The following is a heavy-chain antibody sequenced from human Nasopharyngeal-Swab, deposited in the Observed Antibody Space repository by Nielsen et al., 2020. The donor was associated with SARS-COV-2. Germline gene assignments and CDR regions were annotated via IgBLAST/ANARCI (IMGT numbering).Heavy chain of an antibody. D-gene: IGHD6-13*01. CDR2: IRSKANSYAT. Sequence: GESLKISCAASGFTFSGSAMHWVHQASGKGLEWVGRIRSKANSYATAYAASVKGRFTISRDDSKNTAYLQMNSLKTEDTAVYYCTRLDVAAAGTPDHYWGQGTLVTVSS. V-gene: IGHV3-73*01. CDR3: TRLDVAAAGTPDHY. CDR1: GFTFSGSA. J-gene: IGHJ4*02.